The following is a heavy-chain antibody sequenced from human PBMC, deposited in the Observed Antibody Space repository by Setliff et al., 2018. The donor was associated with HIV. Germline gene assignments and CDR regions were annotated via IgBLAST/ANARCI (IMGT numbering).Heavy chain of an antibody. D-gene: IGHD3-9*01. CDR2: IRSKVDGGAA. CDR3: TTESVFLDYFFDY. V-gene: IGHV3-15*05. CDR1: GFPFSNAW. Sequence: YCAASGFPFSNAWMNWVRQAPGKGLEWVGRIRSKVDGGAADYAAPVKGRFTISRDDSKNTLYLQMSSLKTEDTAVYYCTTESVFLDYFFDYWGQGTLVTVSS. J-gene: IGHJ4*02.